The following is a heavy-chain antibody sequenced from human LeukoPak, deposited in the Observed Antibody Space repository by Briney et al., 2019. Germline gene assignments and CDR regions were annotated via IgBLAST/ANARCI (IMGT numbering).Heavy chain of an antibody. V-gene: IGHV4-61*02. CDR3: ARASYSYDINGWVPFDY. D-gene: IGHD3-22*01. CDR1: GGSISSGDNY. Sequence: SETLSLTCTVSGGSISSGDNYWSWIRQPAGKGLEWIGRIYTSGSTNYNPSLKSRVTISGDTSRNQFSLRLTSVTAADTAVYYCARASYSYDINGWVPFDYWGQGTLVTVSS. J-gene: IGHJ4*02. CDR2: IYTSGST.